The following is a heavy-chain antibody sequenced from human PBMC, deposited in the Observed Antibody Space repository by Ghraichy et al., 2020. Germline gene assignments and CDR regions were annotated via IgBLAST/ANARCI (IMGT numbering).Heavy chain of an antibody. CDR1: GFTVSSNY. V-gene: IGHV3-66*01. Sequence: GESLNISCAGSGFTVSSNYMSWVRQAPGKGLEWVSVIYSGGSTYYADSVKGRFTISRDNSKNTLYLQMNSLRVEDTAVYYCARGRVVVMDDCRGQGTLVTVSS. D-gene: IGHD2-15*01. J-gene: IGHJ4*02. CDR3: ARGRVVVMDDC. CDR2: IYSGGST.